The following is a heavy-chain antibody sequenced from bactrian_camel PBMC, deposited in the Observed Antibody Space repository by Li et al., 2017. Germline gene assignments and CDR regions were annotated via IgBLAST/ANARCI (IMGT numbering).Heavy chain of an antibody. CDR1: GDTISRYC. Sequence: HVQLVESGGGSVQVGGSLLLSCVASGDTISRYCMGWFRQVPDKAREGVAGIESDGSTSYADSVKGRFTISRDNANNTVYLQLNSLKPEDTAMYYCAAVVLGGGSCLGHIRSTDFRFWGQGTQVTVS. V-gene: IGHV3S9*01. D-gene: IGHD6*01. CDR3: AAVVLGGGSCLGHIRSTDFRF. CDR2: IESDGST. J-gene: IGHJ6*01.